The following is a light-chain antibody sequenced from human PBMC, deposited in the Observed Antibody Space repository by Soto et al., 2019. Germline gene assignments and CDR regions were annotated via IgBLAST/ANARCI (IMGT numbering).Light chain of an antibody. CDR1: QGIGNY. V-gene: IGKV1-27*01. CDR2: AVS. CDR3: QKYNSAHALT. J-gene: IGKJ4*01. Sequence: DMHISQSPSSLSASVGDRVTITCRASQGIGNYLAWYQQKPGKVPKLLVYAVSTLQSGVPSRFSGSGSGTEFTLTISSLQPEDVATYYCQKYNSAHALTFGGGTKV.